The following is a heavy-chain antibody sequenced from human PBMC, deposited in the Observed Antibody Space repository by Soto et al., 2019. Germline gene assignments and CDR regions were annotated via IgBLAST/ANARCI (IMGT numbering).Heavy chain of an antibody. D-gene: IGHD6-19*01. J-gene: IGHJ5*02. CDR2: FYSSGSI. CDR3: ARMYSSGSGWFHP. CDR1: GYFIGAGGYY. Sequence: SETLSLTCFVSGYFIGAGGYYWSWIRHHPGKGLEWIGSFYSSGSITYNPSLRSRVSISGDMSTNQFSMSLTSVTAADTARYYCARMYSSGSGWFHPWGQGTLVTAPQ. V-gene: IGHV4-31*02.